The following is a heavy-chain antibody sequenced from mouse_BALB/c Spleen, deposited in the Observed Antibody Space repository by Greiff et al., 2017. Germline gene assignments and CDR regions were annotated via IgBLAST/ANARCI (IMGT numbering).Heavy chain of an antibody. D-gene: IGHD3-1*01. Sequence: VQLQQSGAELVKPGASVKLSCTASGFNFKDTYMHWVKQRPEQGLEWIGRIDPANGNNKYDPKFQGKATITADTSSNTAYLQLSSVTSEDTAVYYCARARATSDMDYGGQGTSVTVSS. CDR1: GFNFKDTY. V-gene: IGHV14-3*02. CDR2: IDPANGNN. CDR3: ARARATSDMDY. J-gene: IGHJ4*01.